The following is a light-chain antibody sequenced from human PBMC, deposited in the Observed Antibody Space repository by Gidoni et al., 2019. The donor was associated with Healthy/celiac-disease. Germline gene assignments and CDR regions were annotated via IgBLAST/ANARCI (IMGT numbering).Light chain of an antibody. Sequence: SSELIQDPAVSVALGQTVRITCQGDSLRSYYASWYQQKPGQAPVLVIYGKNNRPSGIPDRFSGSSSGNTASLTITGAQAEDEADYYCNSRDSSGNHVVFGGGTTLTVL. CDR1: SLRSYY. J-gene: IGLJ2*01. CDR2: GKN. V-gene: IGLV3-19*01. CDR3: NSRDSSGNHVV.